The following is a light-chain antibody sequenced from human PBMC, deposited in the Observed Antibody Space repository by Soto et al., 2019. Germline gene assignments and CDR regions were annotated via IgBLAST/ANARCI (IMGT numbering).Light chain of an antibody. CDR3: ATWDDSLNGPV. J-gene: IGLJ2*01. CDR1: SPNIGSNA. Sequence: QSVLTQPPSVSGAPGETVTISCSGSSPNIGSNAVNWYQQVPATAPKLLIYSNDQRPSGVPDRFSASKSGPSASLAISGLQSEDEADYSCATWDDSLNGPVFGGGTKLTVL. CDR2: SND. V-gene: IGLV1-44*01.